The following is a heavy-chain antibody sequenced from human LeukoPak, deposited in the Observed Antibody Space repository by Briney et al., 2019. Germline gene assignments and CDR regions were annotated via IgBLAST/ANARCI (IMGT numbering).Heavy chain of an antibody. CDR2: ISAYNGNT. CDR1: GYTFTSYG. V-gene: IGHV1-18*01. CDR3: ARDTPPADFWSGYYTSYYYYMDV. Sequence: ASVKVSCKASGYTFTSYGISWVRQAPGQGLEWMGWISAYNGNTNYAQKLQGRVTMTTDTSTSTAYMELRGLRSDDTAVYYCARDTPPADFWSGYYTSYYYYMDVWGKGTTVTVSS. J-gene: IGHJ6*03. D-gene: IGHD3-3*01.